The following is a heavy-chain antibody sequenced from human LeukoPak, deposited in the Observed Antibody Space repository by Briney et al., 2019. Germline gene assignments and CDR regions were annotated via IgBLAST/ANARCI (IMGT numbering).Heavy chain of an antibody. CDR3: ARDYSSSGPIDY. CDR2: ISYDGSNK. D-gene: IGHD6-6*01. Sequence: GRSLRLSCAASGFTFSSYAMHWVRQAPGKGVEWVAVISYDGSNKYYADSVKGRFTISRDNSKNTLYLQMNSLSAEDTAVYYCARDYSSSGPIDYWGQGTLVTVSS. J-gene: IGHJ4*02. V-gene: IGHV3-30*01. CDR1: GFTFSSYA.